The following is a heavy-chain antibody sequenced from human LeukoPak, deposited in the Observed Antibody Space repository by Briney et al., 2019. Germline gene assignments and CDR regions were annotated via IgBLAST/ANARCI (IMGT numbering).Heavy chain of an antibody. D-gene: IGHD3-10*01. CDR3: ARDGSSLWFGELFYFDY. CDR2: IKQDGSEK. Sequence: GGSLRLSCAASGFTFSSYWMSWVRQAPGKGLEWVANIKQDGSEKYYVDSVKGRFTISRDNAKNSLYLQMNSLRAEDTAVYYCARDGSSLWFGELFYFDYWGQGTLVTVS. J-gene: IGHJ4*02. CDR1: GFTFSSYW. V-gene: IGHV3-7*03.